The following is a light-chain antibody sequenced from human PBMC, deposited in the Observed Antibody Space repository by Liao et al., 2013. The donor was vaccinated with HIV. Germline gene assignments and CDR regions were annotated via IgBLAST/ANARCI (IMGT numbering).Light chain of an antibody. J-gene: IGLJ2*01. CDR1: NLSNILGNKY. Sequence: SYGLTQPPSVSVSTGQTASITCYGDNLSNILGNKYLHWYLQRPGQSPVLVIYQDSKRPSGIPGRFSGSSSGNTGTLTISGTQAMDEADYYCQAWDIRTGVFGGGTKLTVL. V-gene: IGLV3-1*01. CDR3: QAWDIRTGV. CDR2: QDS.